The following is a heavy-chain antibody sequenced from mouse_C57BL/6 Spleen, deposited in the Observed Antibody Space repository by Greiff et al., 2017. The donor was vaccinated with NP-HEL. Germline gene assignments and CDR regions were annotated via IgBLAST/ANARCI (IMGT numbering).Heavy chain of an antibody. V-gene: IGHV5-17*01. CDR2: ISSGSSTI. CDR3: ARGAADWDDEDYFDY. D-gene: IGHD4-1*01. CDR1: GFTFSDYG. J-gene: IGHJ2*01. Sequence: DVQLVESGGGLVKPGGSLKLSCAASGFTFSDYGMHWVRQAPEKGLEWVAYISSGSSTIYYADTVKGRFTISRDNAKNTLFLQMTSLRSEDTAMYYWARGAADWDDEDYFDYWGQGTTLTVSS.